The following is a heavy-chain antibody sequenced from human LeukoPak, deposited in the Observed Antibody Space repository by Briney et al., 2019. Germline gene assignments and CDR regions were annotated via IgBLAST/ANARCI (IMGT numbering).Heavy chain of an antibody. CDR1: GGSFSGYY. V-gene: IGHV4-34*01. CDR2: INHSGST. J-gene: IGHJ4*02. CDR3: ARDVDDILTSQTNFDY. D-gene: IGHD3-9*01. Sequence: SETLSLTCAVYGGSFSGYYWSWIRQPPGKGLEWIGEINHSGSTNYNPSLKSRVTISVDTSKNQFSLKLSSVTAADTAVYYCARDVDDILTSQTNFDYWGQGTPVTVSS.